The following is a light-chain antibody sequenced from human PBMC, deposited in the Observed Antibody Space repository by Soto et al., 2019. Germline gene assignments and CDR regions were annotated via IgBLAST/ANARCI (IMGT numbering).Light chain of an antibody. CDR3: QQFNSYPIT. V-gene: IGKV1-5*01. CDR1: QTISDW. J-gene: IGKJ5*01. Sequence: DIQMTQSPSTLAASLGDRVAIACRASQTISDWLAWYQQKPGKAPKLLIYGASSLESGVPSRFSGSGSGTEFTLTIGGLQPDDFATYYCQQFNSYPITFGQGTRLEIK. CDR2: GAS.